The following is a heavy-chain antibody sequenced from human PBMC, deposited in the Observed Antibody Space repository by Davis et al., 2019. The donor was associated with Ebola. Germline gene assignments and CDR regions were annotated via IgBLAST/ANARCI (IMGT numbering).Heavy chain of an antibody. CDR2: IYSSGTT. CDR3: ARGDWGSFDY. D-gene: IGHD7-27*01. CDR1: GGSIIAYY. Sequence: PSETLSLTCTVSGGSIIAYYWNWIRQPPGKGLEWIGNIYSSGTTKYNPSLKSRVTISVDTSKNQFSLKLSSVTAADTAVHYCARGDWGSFDYWGQGTLVTVSS. J-gene: IGHJ4*02. V-gene: IGHV4-59*12.